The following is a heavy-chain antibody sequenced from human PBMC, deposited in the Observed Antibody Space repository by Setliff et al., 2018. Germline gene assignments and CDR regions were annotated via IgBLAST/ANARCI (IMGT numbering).Heavy chain of an antibody. V-gene: IGHV4-59*08. CDR1: GGSVRGYY. CDR3: ARLPPLHTPMALTFDY. CDR2: MYYSGDT. D-gene: IGHD5-18*01. J-gene: IGHJ4*02. Sequence: CTVSGGSVRGYYWSWIRQPPGKGLEWIGYMYYSGDTNYNPSLKSRVTISVDTSKNQFSLELRSVTAADTAVYYCARLPPLHTPMALTFDYWGQGILVTVSS.